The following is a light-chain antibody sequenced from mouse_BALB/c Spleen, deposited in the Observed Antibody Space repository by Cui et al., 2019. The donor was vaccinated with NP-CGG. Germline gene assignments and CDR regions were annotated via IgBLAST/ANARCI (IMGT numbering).Light chain of an antibody. CDR2: GTN. CDR1: TGAVTTNNY. J-gene: IGLJ1*01. CDR3: VLWYSNHWV. Sequence: QAVVTQESALTTSPGETVTLTCSSSTGAVTTNNYANWVQEKPDHLFTGLIGGTNNRVPGVPARFSGSLIGDKAALTITGAQTEDEAIYFCVLWYSNHWVFGGGTKLTVL. V-gene: IGLV1*01.